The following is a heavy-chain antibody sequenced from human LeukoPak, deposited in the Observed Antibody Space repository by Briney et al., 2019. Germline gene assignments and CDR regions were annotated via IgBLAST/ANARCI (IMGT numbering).Heavy chain of an antibody. CDR3: AKAGLGQLSLYDY. CDR2: ISGSGGST. V-gene: IGHV3-23*01. Sequence: GGSLRLSCAASGFTFSSYAMSWVRQAPGKGLEWVSAISGSGGSTYYADSVKGRCTISRDNSKNTLYLQMNSLRAEDTVVYYCAKAGLGQLSLYDYWGQGTLVTVSS. CDR1: GFTFSSYA. J-gene: IGHJ4*02. D-gene: IGHD3-16*02.